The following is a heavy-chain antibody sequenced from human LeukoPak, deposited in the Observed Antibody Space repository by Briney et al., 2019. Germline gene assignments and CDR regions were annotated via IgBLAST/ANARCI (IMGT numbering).Heavy chain of an antibody. CDR1: GYTFTSNY. Sequence: XSVKVSCKASGYTFTSNYIHWVRQAPGQGLEWMGMIYPRDGSTSYAQKFQGRVTVTRDTSTSTVHMELSGLRSEDTAVYYCARDQEGFDYWGQGTLVTVSS. CDR3: ARDQEGFDY. V-gene: IGHV1-46*01. CDR2: IYPRDGST. J-gene: IGHJ4*02.